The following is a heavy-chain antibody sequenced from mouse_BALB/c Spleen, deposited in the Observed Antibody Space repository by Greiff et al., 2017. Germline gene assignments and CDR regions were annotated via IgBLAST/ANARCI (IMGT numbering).Heavy chain of an antibody. CDR3: ARRGNLYAMDY. D-gene: IGHD2-1*01. Sequence: DVKLVESGGGLVQPGGSLKLSCAASGFTFSSYTMSWVRQTPEKRLEWVAYISNGGGSTYYPDTVKGRFTISRDNAKNTLYLQMSSLKSEDTAMYYCARRGNLYAMDYWGQGTSVTVSS. V-gene: IGHV5-12-2*01. CDR2: ISNGGGST. J-gene: IGHJ4*01. CDR1: GFTFSSYT.